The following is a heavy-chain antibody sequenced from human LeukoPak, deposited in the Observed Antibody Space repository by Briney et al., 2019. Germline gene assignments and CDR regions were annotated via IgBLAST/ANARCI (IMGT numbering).Heavy chain of an antibody. CDR2: INPSGGST. V-gene: IGHV1-46*01. CDR1: GGTFSSYA. J-gene: IGHJ5*02. Sequence: VASVKVSCKASGGTFSSYAISWVRQAPGQGLEWMGIINPSGGSTSYAQKFQGRVTMTRDTSTSTVYMELSSLRSEDTAVYYCARGRVLGATTPNWFDPWGQGTLVTVSS. D-gene: IGHD1-26*01. CDR3: ARGRVLGATTPNWFDP.